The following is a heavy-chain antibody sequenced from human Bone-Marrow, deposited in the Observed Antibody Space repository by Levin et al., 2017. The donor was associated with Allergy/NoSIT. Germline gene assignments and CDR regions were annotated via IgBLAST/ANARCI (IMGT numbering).Heavy chain of an antibody. V-gene: IGHV4-39*07. CDR2: IYYTGPT. J-gene: IGHJ4*02. Sequence: SQTLSLPCPVSGGSIRSSTHYWAWVRQAPGQGLEWVGSIYYTGPTYYKLSLKSRVTISVDRSKNQFSLKLTSVTAADTAVYYCAREADLIGARAPFDYWGQGTLVSVSS. D-gene: IGHD6-6*01. CDR3: AREADLIGARAPFDY. CDR1: GGSIRSSTHY.